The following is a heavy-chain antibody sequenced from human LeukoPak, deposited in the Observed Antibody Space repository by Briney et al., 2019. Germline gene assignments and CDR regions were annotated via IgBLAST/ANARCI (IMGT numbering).Heavy chain of an antibody. V-gene: IGHV4-59*01. D-gene: IGHD3-10*01. J-gene: IGHJ6*02. CDR3: ARDLVLPYGMDA. CDR1: GGSISSYY. Sequence: SETLSLTCTVSGGSISSYYWSWIRQPPGKGLEWIGYIYYSGSTNYNPSLKSRVTISVDTSKNQFSLKLSSVTAADTAVYYCARDLVLPYGMDAWGQGTTVTVSS. CDR2: IYYSGST.